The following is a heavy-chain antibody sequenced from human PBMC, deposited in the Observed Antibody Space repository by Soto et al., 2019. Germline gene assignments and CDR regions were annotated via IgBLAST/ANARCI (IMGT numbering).Heavy chain of an antibody. CDR3: AKAMGRRYCSGGSCNVGMDV. V-gene: IGHV3-23*01. J-gene: IGHJ6*02. CDR1: GFTFSSYA. CDR2: ISGSGGST. D-gene: IGHD2-15*01. Sequence: GGSLRLSCAASGFTFSSYAMSWVRQAPGKGLEWVSAISGSGGSTYYADSVKGRFTISRDNSKNTLYLQMDSLRAEDTAVYYCAKAMGRRYCSGGSCNVGMDVWGQGTTVTVSS.